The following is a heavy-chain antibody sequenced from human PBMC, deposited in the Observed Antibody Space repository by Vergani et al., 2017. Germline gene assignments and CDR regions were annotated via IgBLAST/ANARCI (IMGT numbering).Heavy chain of an antibody. Sequence: QVQLVQSGAEVKKPGASVKVSCKVSGYTLTELSMHWVRQAPGKGLEGMGGFDPEDGETIYAQKCQGRVTMTEDTSTDTAYMELSSLRSEDTAVYYCATDIPLARDGSGRPYYGMDVWGQGTTVTVSS. CDR2: FDPEDGET. CDR3: ATDIPLARDGSGRPYYGMDV. J-gene: IGHJ6*02. D-gene: IGHD3-10*01. V-gene: IGHV1-24*01. CDR1: GYTLTELS.